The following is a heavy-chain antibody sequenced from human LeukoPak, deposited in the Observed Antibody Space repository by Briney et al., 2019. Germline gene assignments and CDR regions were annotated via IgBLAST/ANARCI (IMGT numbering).Heavy chain of an antibody. V-gene: IGHV4-4*07. CDR2: IYTSGST. CDR1: GGSISSYY. J-gene: IGHJ3*02. D-gene: IGHD1-26*01. CDR3: ARDHSGSRALDAFDI. Sequence: SETLSLTYTVSGGSISSYYWSWIRQPAGKGLEWIGRIYTSGSTNYNPSLKSRVTMSVDTSKNQFSLKLSSVTAADTAVYYCARDHSGSRALDAFDIWGQGTMVTVSS.